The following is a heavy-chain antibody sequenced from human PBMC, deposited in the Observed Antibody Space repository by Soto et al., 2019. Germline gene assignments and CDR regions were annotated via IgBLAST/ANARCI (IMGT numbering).Heavy chain of an antibody. CDR2: IYYKGYT. D-gene: IGHD4-17*01. Sequence: QLQLQESGPGLVKPSETLSLTCTSSGDSISDSSFYWAWIRQPPGKGLEWMGGIYYKGYTKYNPSLESRVNITVDTSRNQFSLRLISVTAADTAVYFCARHPDYGGNYYYYGMDVWGPGTTVIVSS. V-gene: IGHV4-39*01. J-gene: IGHJ6*02. CDR3: ARHPDYGGNYYYYGMDV. CDR1: GDSISDSSFY.